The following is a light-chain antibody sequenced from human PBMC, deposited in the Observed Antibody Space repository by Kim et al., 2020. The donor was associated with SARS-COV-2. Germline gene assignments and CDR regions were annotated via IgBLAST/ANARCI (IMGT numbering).Light chain of an antibody. CDR1: QSISRW. Sequence: SAAVGNRVTITCRASQSISRWLAWYQQKPGKAPNLLIYKASSVQSGVPSRFSGNGSGTEFTLAISSLQPDDFATYYCQQYNTYATFGQGTRLEIK. CDR3: QQYNTYAT. V-gene: IGKV1-5*03. J-gene: IGKJ5*01. CDR2: KAS.